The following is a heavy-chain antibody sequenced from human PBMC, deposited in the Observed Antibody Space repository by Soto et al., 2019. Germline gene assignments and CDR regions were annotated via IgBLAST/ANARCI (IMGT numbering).Heavy chain of an antibody. CDR1: GYTFTSYA. Sequence: ASVKVSCTASGYTFTSYAMHWVRQAPGQRLEWMGWINAGNGNTKYSQKFQGRVTITRDTSASTAYMELSSLRSEDTAVYYCARDAVTGLRYFDWFLDYWGQGTLVTVSS. D-gene: IGHD3-9*01. CDR3: ARDAVTGLRYFDWFLDY. V-gene: IGHV1-3*01. J-gene: IGHJ4*02. CDR2: INAGNGNT.